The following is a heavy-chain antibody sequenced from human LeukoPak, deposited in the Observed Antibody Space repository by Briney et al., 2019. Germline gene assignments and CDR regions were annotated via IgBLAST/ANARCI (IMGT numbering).Heavy chain of an antibody. D-gene: IGHD3-22*01. CDR1: GYTFTGYY. J-gene: IGHJ4*02. V-gene: IGHV1-2*02. CDR2: INPNSGGT. CDR3: ARLDTISYYYDSTRDY. Sequence: ASVKVSCKASGYTFTGYYMHWVRQAPGQGLGWMGWINPNSGGTNYAQKFQGRVTMTRDTSISTAYMELSRLRSDDTAVYYCARLDTISYYYDSTRDYWGQGTLVTVSS.